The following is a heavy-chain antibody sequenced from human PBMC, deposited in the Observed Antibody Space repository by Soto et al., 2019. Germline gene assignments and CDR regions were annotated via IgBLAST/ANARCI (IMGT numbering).Heavy chain of an antibody. J-gene: IGHJ3*02. V-gene: IGHV3-48*01. D-gene: IGHD2-15*01. CDR1: GFTFTTYN. Sequence: EVQLVESGGDLVQPGGSLRLSCVASGFTFTTYNMNWVRQAPGKGLEWISFISSSGSTIYYAISVEGRFTISRDNGKNSLYLQMNGLRAEDTAVYFCARSPSGANEIWGQGTMVTVSS. CDR3: ARSPSGANEI. CDR2: ISSSGSTI.